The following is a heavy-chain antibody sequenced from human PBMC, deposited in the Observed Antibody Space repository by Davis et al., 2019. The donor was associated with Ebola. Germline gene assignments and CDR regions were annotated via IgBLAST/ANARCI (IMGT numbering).Heavy chain of an antibody. CDR2: ISSSSSYI. CDR3: AREARSYTMVRGVISACDY. Sequence: GGSLRLSCAASGFTFSSYEMNWVRQAPGKGLEWVSYISSSSSYIYYADSVKGRFTISRDNAKNSLYLQMNSLRAEDTAVYYCAREARSYTMVRGVISACDYWGQGTLVTVSS. J-gene: IGHJ4*02. V-gene: IGHV3-21*05. CDR1: GFTFSSYE. D-gene: IGHD3-10*01.